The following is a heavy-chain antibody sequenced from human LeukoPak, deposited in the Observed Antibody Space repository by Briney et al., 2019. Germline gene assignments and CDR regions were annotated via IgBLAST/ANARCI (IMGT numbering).Heavy chain of an antibody. CDR2: ISGPSI. D-gene: IGHD1-26*01. J-gene: IGHJ4*02. CDR3: ASRRVAVPTTRAFDY. Sequence: PGGSLRLSCAASGFTLSAYEMNWVRQAPGKGLEWISYISGPSIQYADSVKGRFTISGDNAKNSLYLQMNSLRAEDTAVYYCASRRVAVPTTRAFDYWGQGTLVTVYS. CDR1: GFTLSAYE. V-gene: IGHV3-48*03.